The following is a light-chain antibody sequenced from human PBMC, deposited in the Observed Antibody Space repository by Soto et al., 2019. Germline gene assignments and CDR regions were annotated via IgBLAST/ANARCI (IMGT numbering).Light chain of an antibody. CDR1: SSNIGSNT. V-gene: IGLV1-44*01. CDR2: SND. J-gene: IGLJ2*01. CDR3: AAWDDSLNGVV. Sequence: QSVLTQPPSASGTPGQRVTISCSGSSSNIGSNTVNWYQQLPGTAPKLLICSNDQRPSGVPDRFSGSKTGTSASLAISGLQSEDEEDYYCAAWDDSLNGVVFGGGTKLTVL.